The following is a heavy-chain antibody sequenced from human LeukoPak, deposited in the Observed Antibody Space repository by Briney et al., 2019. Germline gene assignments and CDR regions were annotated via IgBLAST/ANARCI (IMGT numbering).Heavy chain of an antibody. Sequence: PGGSLRLSCAASGFTFSDYYMNWIRQAPGKGLEWASYISGSSSYIYYADSVKGRFTISRDNAKNSLYLQMNSLRAEDTAVYYCARAETTVTRPHWFDPWGQGTLVTVSS. D-gene: IGHD4-17*01. J-gene: IGHJ5*02. CDR1: GFTFSDYY. CDR2: ISGSSSYI. CDR3: ARAETTVTRPHWFDP. V-gene: IGHV3-11*04.